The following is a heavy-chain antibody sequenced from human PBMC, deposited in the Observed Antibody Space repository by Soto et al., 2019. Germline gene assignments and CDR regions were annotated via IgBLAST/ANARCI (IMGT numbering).Heavy chain of an antibody. CDR3: ARSISVAMDF. J-gene: IGHJ4*02. V-gene: IGHV4-39*01. CDR2: IYYSGTT. Sequence: QLQLQESGPGLVKPSETLSLTCTVSGGSISSSSYHWGWIRQPPGKGLEWIGSIYYSGTTYYNPSLKSRVTLYVDTSKNQSSLKLSSVTAADTAVYYCARSISVAMDFWGQGSLVTVSS. D-gene: IGHD6-19*01. CDR1: GGSISSSSYH.